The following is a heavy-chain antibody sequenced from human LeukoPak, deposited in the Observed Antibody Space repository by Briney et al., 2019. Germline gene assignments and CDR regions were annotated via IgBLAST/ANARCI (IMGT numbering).Heavy chain of an antibody. V-gene: IGHV4-34*01. CDR3: ASVPDIVVVPPSYNWFDP. Sequence: SETLSLTCAVYGGSFSDYYWSWIRQPPGKGLEWIGEINHSGSTNYNPSLKSRVTISVDTSKNQFSLKLSSVTAADTAVYYCASVPDIVVVPPSYNWFDPWGQGTLVTVSS. CDR1: GGSFSDYY. J-gene: IGHJ5*02. D-gene: IGHD2-2*01. CDR2: INHSGST.